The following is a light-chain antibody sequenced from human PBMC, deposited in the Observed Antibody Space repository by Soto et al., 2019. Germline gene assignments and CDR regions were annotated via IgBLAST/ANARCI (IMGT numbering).Light chain of an antibody. CDR2: DVI. Sequence: QSVLTQPPSAAGSPGQSVTISCTGTRRDIGGYDFVSWYQQHPGKAPKLLIYDVIKRPSGVPDRFSGSKSGNTASLTVSGLQTDDEADYYCSSYGGSNNVLFGGGTKLTVL. J-gene: IGLJ2*01. V-gene: IGLV2-8*01. CDR1: RRDIGGYDF. CDR3: SSYGGSNNVL.